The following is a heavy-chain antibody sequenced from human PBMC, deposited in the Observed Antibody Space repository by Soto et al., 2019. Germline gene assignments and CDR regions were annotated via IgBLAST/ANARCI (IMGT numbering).Heavy chain of an antibody. J-gene: IGHJ4*02. CDR1: GGSISSGVYY. V-gene: IGHV4-31*03. Sequence: PSETLSLTCTVSGGSISSGVYYWSWIRHHPGKGLEWIGYIYYSGSTYYNPSLKSRVTISVDTSKNQFSLKLSSVTAADTAVYYCARATYYDFWSGYYRAYYFDYWGQGTLVTVSS. CDR2: IYYSGST. CDR3: ARATYYDFWSGYYRAYYFDY. D-gene: IGHD3-3*01.